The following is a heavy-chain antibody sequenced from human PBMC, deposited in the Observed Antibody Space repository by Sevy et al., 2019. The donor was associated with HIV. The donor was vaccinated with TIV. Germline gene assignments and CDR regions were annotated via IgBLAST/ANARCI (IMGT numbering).Heavy chain of an antibody. V-gene: IGHV3-53*01. CDR2: IYSGGST. CDR1: GFTVSSNY. D-gene: IGHD5-12*01. Sequence: GGSLRLSCAASGFTVSSNYMSWVRQAPGKGLEWVSVIYSGGSTYYADSVKGRFTISRDNSKNTLYLQMNSLRAEDTAVYYCASAGVSRDGYNRVLDYWGQGTLVTVSS. CDR3: ASAGVSRDGYNRVLDY. J-gene: IGHJ4*02.